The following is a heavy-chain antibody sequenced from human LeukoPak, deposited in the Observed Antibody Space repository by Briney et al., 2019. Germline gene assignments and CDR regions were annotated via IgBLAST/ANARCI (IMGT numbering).Heavy chain of an antibody. Sequence: GGSLRLSCTASGFTFSNYEMNWVRQAPGKGLEWISYISSSDNTMYYADSVKGRFTISRDNAKNSLYLQMNSLRAEDTAVYYCAKGGGAYYSDSSTYSAPFEHWGQGTLVTVSS. CDR3: AKGGGAYYSDSSTYSAPFEH. CDR1: GFTFSNYE. D-gene: IGHD3-22*01. CDR2: ISSSDNTM. V-gene: IGHV3-48*03. J-gene: IGHJ4*02.